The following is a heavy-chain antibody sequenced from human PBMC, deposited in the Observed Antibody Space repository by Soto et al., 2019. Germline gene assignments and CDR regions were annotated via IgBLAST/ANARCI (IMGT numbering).Heavy chain of an antibody. CDR1: GFTFTRYT. Sequence: EVQLVESGGGLVQPGGSLRLSCEASGFTFTRYTMICVRQSPGEGLEWLANIKEDGIQKNYVDSVKGRFTISRDNAKKSLYLQMNSLRVDDTAVYYCAREVWGPVDWGQGTLVTVSS. CDR2: IKEDGIQK. CDR3: AREVWGPVD. V-gene: IGHV3-7*01. D-gene: IGHD7-27*01. J-gene: IGHJ4*02.